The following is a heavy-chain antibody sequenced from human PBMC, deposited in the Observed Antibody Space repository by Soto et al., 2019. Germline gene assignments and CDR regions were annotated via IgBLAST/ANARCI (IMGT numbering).Heavy chain of an antibody. CDR3: AKVLEDYGGELVY. V-gene: IGHV3-30*18. J-gene: IGHJ4*02. CDR2: ISYDGSNK. Sequence: GGSLRLSCAASGFTFSSYGMHWVRQAPGKGLEWVAVISYDGSNKYYADSVKGRFTISRDNSKNTLYLQMNSLRAEDTAVYYCAKVLEDYGGELVYWGQGTLVTVSS. D-gene: IGHD4-17*01. CDR1: GFTFSSYG.